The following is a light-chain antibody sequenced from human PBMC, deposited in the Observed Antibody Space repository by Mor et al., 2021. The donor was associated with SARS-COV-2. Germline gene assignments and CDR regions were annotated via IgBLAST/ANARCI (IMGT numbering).Light chain of an antibody. CDR1: VSSNY. CDR2: GAS. CDR3: QQYGSSPRT. J-gene: IGKJ1*01. Sequence: VSSNYFAWYQQRPGQAPRLLIYGASNRATGTPDRFGGSGSGTDFTLTISRLEPEDFAVYYCQQYGSSPRTFGQGTKVE. V-gene: IGKV3-20*01.